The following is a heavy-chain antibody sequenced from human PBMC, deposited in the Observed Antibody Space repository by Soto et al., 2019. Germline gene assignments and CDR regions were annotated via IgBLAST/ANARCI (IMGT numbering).Heavy chain of an antibody. Sequence: QVQLVQSGAEVKKPGSSVKVSCKASGGTFSRYPISWVLQAPGQGLEWMVGIIPIFGTANYAQKFQGRVTITAHESTSTAYMELSSLRSEDTAVYYCASASGYSISWYGGNAFDIWGQGTLVTVSS. D-gene: IGHD6-13*01. CDR2: IIPIFGTA. CDR1: GGTFSRYP. V-gene: IGHV1-69*01. CDR3: ASASGYSISWYGGNAFDI. J-gene: IGHJ3*02.